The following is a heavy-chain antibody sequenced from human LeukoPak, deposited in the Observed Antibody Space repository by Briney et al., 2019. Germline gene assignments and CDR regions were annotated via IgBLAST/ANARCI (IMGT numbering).Heavy chain of an antibody. V-gene: IGHV3-74*01. J-gene: IGHJ4*02. Sequence: GGSLRLSCAASGFTFSNYYMHWVRQVPGTGLVWVSRITSDGSTTRYADSVKGRFTISRDNGKNTLYLQMNSLRAEDTAVYYCARDQGSYSLFDYWGQGTLVTVSS. CDR3: ARDQGSYSLFDY. CDR2: ITSDGSTT. D-gene: IGHD5-18*01. CDR1: GFTFSNYY.